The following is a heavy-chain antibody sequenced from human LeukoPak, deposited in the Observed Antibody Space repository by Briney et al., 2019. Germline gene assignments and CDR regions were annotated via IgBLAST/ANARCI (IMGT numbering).Heavy chain of an antibody. V-gene: IGHV3-48*02. CDR1: GFTFSTYN. Sequence: GGSLRLSCAASGFTFSTYNMNWVRQAPGKGLEWVSYISSSSNTIYYADSVKGRITISRDNAKNSLYLQMNSLRDEDTAVYYCAREGYYDSSGYYFGYWGQGTLVTVSS. CDR3: AREGYYDSSGYYFGY. J-gene: IGHJ4*02. CDR2: ISSSSNTI. D-gene: IGHD3-22*01.